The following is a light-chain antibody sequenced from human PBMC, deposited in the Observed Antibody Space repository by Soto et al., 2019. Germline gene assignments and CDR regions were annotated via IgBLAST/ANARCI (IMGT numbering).Light chain of an antibody. CDR2: NTN. Sequence: QSVLTQPPSASGSPGQRVTISCSGSSSNIGSNAVNWYQQLPGKAPKLLIYNTNQRPSGAPDRYSGSQSGTSSSLAISGLQFEDEADYYCATRDDLPRDVEFGGGTKLTFL. J-gene: IGLJ2*01. CDR3: ATRDDLPRDVE. V-gene: IGLV1-44*01. CDR1: SSNIGSNA.